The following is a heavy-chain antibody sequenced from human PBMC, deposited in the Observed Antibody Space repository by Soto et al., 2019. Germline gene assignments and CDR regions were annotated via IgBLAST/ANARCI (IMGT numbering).Heavy chain of an antibody. D-gene: IGHD5-12*01. J-gene: IGHJ4*02. Sequence: PGGSLRLSCAASGFTFSSYGMHWVRQAPGKGLEWVAVIWYDGSNKYYADSVKGRFTISRDNSKKTLYLQMNSLRAEDTAVYYCARDPASFRDGYPLGYFDYWGQGTLVTVSS. CDR1: GFTFSSYG. V-gene: IGHV3-33*01. CDR2: IWYDGSNK. CDR3: ARDPASFRDGYPLGYFDY.